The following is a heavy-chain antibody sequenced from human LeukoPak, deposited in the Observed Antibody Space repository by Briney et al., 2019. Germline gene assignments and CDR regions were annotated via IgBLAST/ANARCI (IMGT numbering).Heavy chain of an antibody. CDR1: GFTVSSNY. Sequence: GGSLRLSCAASGFTVSSNYMSWVRQAPGKGLEWVSVIYSGGSTYYADSVKGRFTISRDNSKNTLYLQMNSLRAEDTAGYYCARDRRYYDSSGYYYAWFDPWGQGTLVTVSS. J-gene: IGHJ5*02. CDR3: ARDRRYYDSSGYYYAWFDP. D-gene: IGHD3-22*01. V-gene: IGHV3-66*01. CDR2: IYSGGST.